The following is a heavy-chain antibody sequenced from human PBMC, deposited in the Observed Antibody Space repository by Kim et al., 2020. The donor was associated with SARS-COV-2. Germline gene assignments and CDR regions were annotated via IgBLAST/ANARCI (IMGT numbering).Heavy chain of an antibody. CDR1: GGSISSSNW. CDR2: IYHSGST. J-gene: IGHJ6*02. D-gene: IGHD2-15*01. CDR3: ARDEGATPPPYCSGGSCYFPVMDD. Sequence: SETLSLTCAVSGGSISSSNWWSWVRQPPGKGLEWIGEIYHSGSTNYNPSLKSRVTISVDKSKNQFSLKLSSVTAADTAVYYCARDEGATPPPYCSGGSCYFPVMDDWGQGTTVTVSS. V-gene: IGHV4-4*02.